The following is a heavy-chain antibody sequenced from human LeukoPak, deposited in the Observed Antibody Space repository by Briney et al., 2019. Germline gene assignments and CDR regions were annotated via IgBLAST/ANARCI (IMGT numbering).Heavy chain of an antibody. J-gene: IGHJ4*02. Sequence: PGGSLRLSCAASGFPFSSYSMNWVRQAPGKGLERASYISASGSNIYYLDSVKGRFTVSRDNAMNSLFLQMDRPRAEDTAVYYCVRVKGTYFDFWGQGTLVTVSS. CDR1: GFPFSSYS. CDR3: VRVKGTYFDF. CDR2: ISASGSNI. V-gene: IGHV3-48*01. D-gene: IGHD1-1*01.